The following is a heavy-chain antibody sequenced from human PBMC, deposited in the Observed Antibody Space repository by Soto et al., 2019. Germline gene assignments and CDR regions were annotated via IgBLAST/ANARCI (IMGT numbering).Heavy chain of an antibody. D-gene: IGHD2-15*01. J-gene: IGHJ3*02. V-gene: IGHV3-30-3*01. CDR3: ARDADIVVVIPATGGGALDI. CDR2: ISYDGSKR. Sequence: QVPLVESGGGVVQPGGSLRLSCAASGFTFSSYAMHWVRQSPGKGLEWVAVISYDGSKRHYADSVKGRFTISRDSAENTLYLQMNSLRAEDTAVYYCARDADIVVVIPATGGGALDIWGQGTMVNVSA. CDR1: GFTFSSYA.